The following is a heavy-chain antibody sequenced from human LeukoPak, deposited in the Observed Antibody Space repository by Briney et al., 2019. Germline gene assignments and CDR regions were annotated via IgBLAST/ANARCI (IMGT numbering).Heavy chain of an antibody. D-gene: IGHD2-2*01. CDR2: IYPGDSDT. V-gene: IGHV5-51*01. Sequence: GESLKISCKGSGYNFSRYWIGWVRQMPGKGLEWMGIIYPGDSDTRYSPSFQGQVTISADKSISTAYLQWSSLKASDTAMYYCARLLPAPSIVPAARQHYYYYMDVWGKGTTVTVSS. CDR1: GYNFSRYW. CDR3: ARLLPAPSIVPAARQHYYYYMDV. J-gene: IGHJ6*03.